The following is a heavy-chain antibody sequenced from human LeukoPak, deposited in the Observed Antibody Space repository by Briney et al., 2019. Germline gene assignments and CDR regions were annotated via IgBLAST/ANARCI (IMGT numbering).Heavy chain of an antibody. Sequence: GESLRLSCAASGFTFSRYSMNWVRQAPGKGLEWVSYISSSSSTIYYADSVKGRFTISRDNAKNSLYLQMNSLRAEDTAVYYCAGYYSHTSGGFDYWGQGTLVTVSS. CDR2: ISSSSSTI. CDR1: GFTFSRYS. D-gene: IGHD3-22*01. V-gene: IGHV3-48*01. CDR3: AGYYSHTSGGFDY. J-gene: IGHJ4*02.